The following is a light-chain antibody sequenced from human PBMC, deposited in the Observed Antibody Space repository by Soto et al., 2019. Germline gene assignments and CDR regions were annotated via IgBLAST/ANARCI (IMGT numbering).Light chain of an antibody. CDR1: RSDVGAYNY. J-gene: IGLJ1*01. Sequence: QSALTQPASVSGSPGQSIAISCTGTRSDVGAYNYVSWYQQHPGKAPKLMISEVTNRPSGLSDRFSCSKSGNTASLTLSGLQAEDEADYYCSSFTSRFTFVFGTGTKVTVL. CDR2: EVT. V-gene: IGLV2-14*01. CDR3: SSFTSRFTFV.